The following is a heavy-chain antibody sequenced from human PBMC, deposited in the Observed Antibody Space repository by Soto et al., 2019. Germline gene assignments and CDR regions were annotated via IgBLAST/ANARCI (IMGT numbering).Heavy chain of an antibody. CDR3: ESNQLGATPYGMDV. Sequence: PVGSLRLSCAASGFTFRSYAMHWVRQAPGKGLEWVAVISYDGSNKYYADSVKGRFTISRDNSKNTLYLQMSSLRSEDTAVYYCESNQLGATPYGMDVWGQGTTVTVSS. CDR1: GFTFRSYA. V-gene: IGHV3-30-3*01. D-gene: IGHD1-26*01. J-gene: IGHJ6*02. CDR2: ISYDGSNK.